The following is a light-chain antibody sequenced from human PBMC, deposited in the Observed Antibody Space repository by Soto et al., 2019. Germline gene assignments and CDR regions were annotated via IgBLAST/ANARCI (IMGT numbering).Light chain of an antibody. CDR3: QHYIHWPLT. Sequence: IVMTQSPATLSVSPGERATLSCRASQSVSSNLAWYQHKPGQAPRLLIYGASTRAPGIPARFSGSGSGTEFTLTISSRQSEDFAVYYCQHYIHWPLTFGGGTKVEIK. CDR2: GAS. CDR1: QSVSSN. V-gene: IGKV3-15*01. J-gene: IGKJ4*01.